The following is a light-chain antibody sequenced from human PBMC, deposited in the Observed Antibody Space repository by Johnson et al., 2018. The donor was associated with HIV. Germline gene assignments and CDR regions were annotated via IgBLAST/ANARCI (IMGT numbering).Light chain of an antibody. CDR1: SSNIGNNY. J-gene: IGLJ1*01. CDR3: GTWDSSLSAVYV. CDR2: DNN. V-gene: IGLV1-51*01. Sequence: QPVLTQPPSVSAAPGQKVTISCSGSSSNIGNNYVSWYQQLPGTAPKLLIYDNNKRPSGIPDRFSGSKSGTSATLGITGLQTGDEADYYCGTWDSSLSAVYVFGTGTNVTVL.